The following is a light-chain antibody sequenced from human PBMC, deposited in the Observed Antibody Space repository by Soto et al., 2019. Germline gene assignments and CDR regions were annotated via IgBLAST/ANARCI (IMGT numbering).Light chain of an antibody. CDR1: SSNIGSNY. CDR2: RNN. J-gene: IGLJ2*01. Sequence: QSVLTQPPSASGTPGQRVTISCSGSSSNIGSNYVYWYQQLPGTAPKLLIYRNNQRPSGVPDRFSGSKSGTSASLAISGLRSEDEADYYCEAWDDSLRVVFGEGTKLTVL. V-gene: IGLV1-47*01. CDR3: EAWDDSLRVV.